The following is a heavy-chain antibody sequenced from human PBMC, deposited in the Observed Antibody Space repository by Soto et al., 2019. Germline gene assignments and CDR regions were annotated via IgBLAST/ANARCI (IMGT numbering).Heavy chain of an antibody. CDR3: ARGTNYYDSSGVDY. Sequence: QVQLQESGPGLVKPSQTLSLTCTVSGGSSSSGGYYWSWIRQHPGKGLEWIGYIYYRGSTYYNPSLKSRVTISVDTSKHQFSPKLSSVTAADTAVYYCARGTNYYDSSGVDYWGQGTLVTVSS. V-gene: IGHV4-31*03. CDR1: GGSSSSGGYY. CDR2: IYYRGST. J-gene: IGHJ4*02. D-gene: IGHD3-22*01.